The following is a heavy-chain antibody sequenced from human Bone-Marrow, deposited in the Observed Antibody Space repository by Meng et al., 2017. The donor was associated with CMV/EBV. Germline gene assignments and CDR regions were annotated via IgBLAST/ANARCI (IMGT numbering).Heavy chain of an antibody. V-gene: IGHV1-18*04. CDR2: ISTSNGDT. CDR3: ARERLYPHYGMDV. J-gene: IGHJ6*02. Sequence: SVKVSCKASGYTFTTYAITWVRQAPGQGLEWMGWISTSNGDTESAQRVRDRITFTTDGSTTSAYMELRSLTSDDTAVYYCARERLYPHYGMDVWGQGTTVTVSS. D-gene: IGHD2-8*01. CDR1: GYTFTTYA.